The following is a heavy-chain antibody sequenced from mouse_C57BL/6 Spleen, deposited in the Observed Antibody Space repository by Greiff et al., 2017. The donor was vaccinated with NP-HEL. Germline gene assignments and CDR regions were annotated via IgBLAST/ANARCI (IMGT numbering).Heavy chain of an antibody. D-gene: IGHD3-2*02. V-gene: IGHV1-59*01. CDR2: IDPSDSYT. CDR1: GYTFTSYW. J-gene: IGHJ4*01. CDR3: ARGGQLSAMDY. Sequence: QVQLQQPGAELVRPGTSVKLSCKASGYTFTSYWMHWVKQRPGQGLEWIGVIDPSDSYTNYNQKFKGKATLTVDPSSSTAYMQLSSLTSEDSAVYYCARGGQLSAMDYWGQGTSVTVSS.